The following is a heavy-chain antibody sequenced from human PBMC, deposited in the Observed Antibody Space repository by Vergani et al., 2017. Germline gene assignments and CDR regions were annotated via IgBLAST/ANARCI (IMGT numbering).Heavy chain of an antibody. D-gene: IGHD5-12*01. J-gene: IGHJ4*02. CDR3: AGGHYSGYDWVEVFDY. V-gene: IGHV3-23*01. Sequence: EVQLLESGGGLVQPGGSLRLSCAASGFTFSSYAMSWVRQAPGKGLEWVSAISGSGGSTYYADSVKGRFTISRDNSKNTLYLQMNSLRAEDTAVYYCAGGHYSGYDWVEVFDYWGQGTLVTVSS. CDR1: GFTFSSYA. CDR2: ISGSGGST.